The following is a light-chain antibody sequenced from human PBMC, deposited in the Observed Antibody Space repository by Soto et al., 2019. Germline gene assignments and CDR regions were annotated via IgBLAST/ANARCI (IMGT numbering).Light chain of an antibody. J-gene: IGKJ3*01. V-gene: IGKV3-11*01. Sequence: EIALTQSPATLSLSPGERATLSCRASQSVSRYLAWYQQRPGQAPRLLIFDATKRTADTPARFSGSGSGTDFTLTIISLEPEDSAVYYCQERSIWPPSFTFGPGTKV. CDR1: QSVSRY. CDR2: DAT. CDR3: QERSIWPPSFT.